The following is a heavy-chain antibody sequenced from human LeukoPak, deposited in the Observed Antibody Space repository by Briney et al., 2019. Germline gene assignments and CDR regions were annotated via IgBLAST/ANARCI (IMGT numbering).Heavy chain of an antibody. CDR2: ISWDGGST. J-gene: IGHJ4*02. D-gene: IGHD6-13*01. CDR1: GFTFDDYA. CDR3: AKDVRGSTSWYGLDY. V-gene: IGHV3-43D*03. Sequence: GGSLRLSCAASGFTFDDYAMHWVRQAPGKGLEWVSLISWDGGSTYYADSVKGRFTIPRDNSKNSLYLQMNSLRSEDTALYYCAKDVRGSTSWYGLDYWGQGTLVTVSS.